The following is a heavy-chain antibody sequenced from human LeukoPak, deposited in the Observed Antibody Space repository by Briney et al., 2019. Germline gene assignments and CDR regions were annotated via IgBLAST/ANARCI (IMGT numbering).Heavy chain of an antibody. CDR3: AREEGSSWYQFDY. D-gene: IGHD6-13*01. Sequence: GASVKVSCKASGYTFTGYYMHWVRQAPGQGLEWMGWINPNSGGTNYAQKFQGRVAMTRDTSISTAYMELSRLRSDDTAVYYCAREEGSSWYQFDYWGQGTLVTVSS. CDR1: GYTFTGYY. V-gene: IGHV1-2*02. J-gene: IGHJ4*02. CDR2: INPNSGGT.